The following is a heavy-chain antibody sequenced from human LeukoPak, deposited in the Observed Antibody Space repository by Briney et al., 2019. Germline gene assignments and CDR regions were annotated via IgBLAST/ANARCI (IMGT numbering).Heavy chain of an antibody. J-gene: IGHJ6*03. D-gene: IGHD1-7*01. V-gene: IGHV4-34*01. CDR3: ARGRTNYYYYYMDV. CDR1: GGSFSGYY. Sequence: PSETLSLTCAVYGGSFSGYYWSWIRQPPGKGLEWIGEINHSGSTNYNPSLKSRVTISVDTSKNQFSLKLSSVTAADTAVYYCARGRTNYYYYYMDVWGKGTTVTASS. CDR2: INHSGST.